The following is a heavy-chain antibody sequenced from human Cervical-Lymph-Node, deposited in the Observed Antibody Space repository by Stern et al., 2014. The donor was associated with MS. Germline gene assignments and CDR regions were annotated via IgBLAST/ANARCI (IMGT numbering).Heavy chain of an antibody. CDR2: LNPNRGST. V-gene: IGHV1-2*06. Sequence: QVQLVQSGPEVRKPGASVKVSCKTSGYTFIGNYLHWVRQAPGQGLEWMGRLNPNRGSTDFAQKVQGRITMPRKTSIPTAYMELSRLTSDDKAIYYCTREIRATDPDPPFDYWGQGTPVTVPP. CDR3: TREIRATDPDPPFDY. CDR1: GYTFIGNY. J-gene: IGHJ4*02.